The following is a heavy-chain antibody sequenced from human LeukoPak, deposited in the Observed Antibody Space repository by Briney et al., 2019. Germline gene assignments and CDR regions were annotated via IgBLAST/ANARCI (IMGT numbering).Heavy chain of an antibody. CDR1: GYTFTGYY. V-gene: IGHV1-2*04. Sequence: GASVTVSCKASGYTFTGYYMHWVRQAPGQGLEWMGWINPNSGGTNYAQKFQGWVTMTRDTSISTAYMELSRLRSDDTAVYYCARAYTAMATDAFDIWGQGTMVTVSS. CDR2: INPNSGGT. J-gene: IGHJ3*02. CDR3: ARAYTAMATDAFDI. D-gene: IGHD5-18*01.